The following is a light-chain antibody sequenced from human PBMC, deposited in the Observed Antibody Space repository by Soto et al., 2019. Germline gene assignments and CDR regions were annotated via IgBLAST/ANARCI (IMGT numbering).Light chain of an antibody. CDR2: DVS. Sequence: QSALTQPRSVSGSPGQSVTISCTGTSSDVGGYNFVSWYQQHPGKAPKLMIYDVSKRPSGVPDRFSGSKSGNTASLTISGLQAEDGADYYCCSYAGSYTVFGGGTKLTV. CDR3: CSYAGSYTV. V-gene: IGLV2-11*01. CDR1: SSDVGGYNF. J-gene: IGLJ2*01.